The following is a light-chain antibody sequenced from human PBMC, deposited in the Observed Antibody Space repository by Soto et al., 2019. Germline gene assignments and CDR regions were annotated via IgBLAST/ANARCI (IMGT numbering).Light chain of an antibody. V-gene: IGKV1-5*01. CDR2: DVS. CDR1: QSISSW. Sequence: DIQMTQSPPTLSASVGDRVTITCRASQSISSWLAWYQQRPGKAPNLLIYDVSSLESGVPSRFSGSGSGTEFILTISSRQPDDFATYYCQQYTNYPCTFGQGNKVEIK. J-gene: IGKJ1*01. CDR3: QQYTNYPCT.